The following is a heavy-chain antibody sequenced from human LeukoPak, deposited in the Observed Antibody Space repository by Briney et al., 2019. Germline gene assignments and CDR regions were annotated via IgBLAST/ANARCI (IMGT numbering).Heavy chain of an antibody. CDR3: ARVEAATTNPRFDY. Sequence: SQTLSLTCTVSGGSISNAAYYWSWIRQHPGKGLEWIGYIYYSGSTYYNPSLKSRVTISVDTSKNQFSLELSSVTAADMAVYYCARVEAATTNPRFDYWGQGTLVTVSS. CDR1: GGSISNAAYY. D-gene: IGHD5-24*01. J-gene: IGHJ4*02. CDR2: IYYSGST. V-gene: IGHV4-31*03.